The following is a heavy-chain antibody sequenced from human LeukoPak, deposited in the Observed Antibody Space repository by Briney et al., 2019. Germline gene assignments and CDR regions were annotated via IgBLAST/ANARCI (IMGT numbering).Heavy chain of an antibody. CDR1: EGTFCSYA. D-gene: IGHD2-15*01. Sequence: SVKVSCKASEGTFCSYAISWVRQAPGQGLEWMGGIIPIFGTANYAQKFQGRVTITADESTSTAYMELSSLRSEDTAVYYCARAWDIVVVVAAPDEDYYYYYMDVWGKGTTVTVSS. CDR3: ARAWDIVVVVAAPDEDYYYYYMDV. J-gene: IGHJ6*03. V-gene: IGHV1-69*13. CDR2: IIPIFGTA.